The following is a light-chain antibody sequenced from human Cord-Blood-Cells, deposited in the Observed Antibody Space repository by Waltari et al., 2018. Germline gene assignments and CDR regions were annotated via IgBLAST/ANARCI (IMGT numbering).Light chain of an antibody. CDR3: QSYDSSNQVV. CDR2: GDD. J-gene: IGLJ2*01. Sequence: FMLTQPHSVSESPGQTVTISCTRSSGSIASNYVQWYQQRPGSSPTTVSDGDDQRPSWGPVRFSGSSDSSSNSASLTISGLKTEDEADYYCQSYDSSNQVVFGGGTKLTVL. CDR1: SGSIASNY. V-gene: IGLV6-57*01.